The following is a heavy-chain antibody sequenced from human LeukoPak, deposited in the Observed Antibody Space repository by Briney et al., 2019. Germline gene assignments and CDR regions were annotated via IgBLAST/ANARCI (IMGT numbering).Heavy chain of an antibody. CDR1: GFTFSSYA. D-gene: IGHD1-1*01. CDR3: ARTYKGRDAFDI. CDR2: ISGSGGST. J-gene: IGHJ3*02. V-gene: IGHV3-23*01. Sequence: PGGSLRLSCAASGFTFSSYAMSWVRQAPGKGLEWVSAISGSGGSTYYADSVKGRFTISRDNSRDTLYLQMNSLRAEDTAVYYCARTYKGRDAFDIWGQGTMVTVSS.